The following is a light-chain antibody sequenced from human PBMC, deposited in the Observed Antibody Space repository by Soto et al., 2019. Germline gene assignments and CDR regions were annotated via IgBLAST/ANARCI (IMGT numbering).Light chain of an antibody. CDR3: CSYAGSYTLV. CDR2: DVN. J-gene: IGLJ2*01. CDR1: SSDVGDYNF. V-gene: IGLV2-11*01. Sequence: QSALTQPRSVSGSPGQSVTISCTGTSSDVGDYNFVSWYRQHPGKAPKLMIYDVNKRPTGVPDRFSGSKSGYTASLAISGLQGEDEADYHCCSYAGSYTLVFGGGTKLTVL.